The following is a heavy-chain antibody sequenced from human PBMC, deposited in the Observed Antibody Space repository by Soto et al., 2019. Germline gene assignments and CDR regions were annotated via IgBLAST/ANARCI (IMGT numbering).Heavy chain of an antibody. Sequence: GGSLRLSCAASGFTFSSYAMSWVRQAPGKGLEWVSAISGSGGSTYYADSVKGRFTISRDNSKNTLYLQMNSLRAEDTAVYYCAKVPVDLDPPIYYFDYWGQGTLVTVSS. J-gene: IGHJ4*02. D-gene: IGHD2-15*01. CDR1: GFTFSSYA. CDR3: AKVPVDLDPPIYYFDY. CDR2: ISGSGGST. V-gene: IGHV3-23*01.